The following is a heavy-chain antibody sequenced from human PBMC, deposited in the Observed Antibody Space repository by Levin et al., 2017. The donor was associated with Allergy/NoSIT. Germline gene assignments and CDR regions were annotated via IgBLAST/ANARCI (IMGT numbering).Heavy chain of an antibody. CDR1: GFTFSSYS. D-gene: IGHD4-17*01. CDR3: ARGLPVVTTLPGGGY. V-gene: IGHV3-21*01. Sequence: GGSLRLSCAASGFTFSSYSMNWVRQAPGKGLEWVSSISIANTYIYYADSVKGRFTISRDNAKNSLYLQMSSLRPEDTAVYYCARGLPVVTTLPGGGYWGPGTLVTVSS. CDR2: ISIANTYI. J-gene: IGHJ4*02.